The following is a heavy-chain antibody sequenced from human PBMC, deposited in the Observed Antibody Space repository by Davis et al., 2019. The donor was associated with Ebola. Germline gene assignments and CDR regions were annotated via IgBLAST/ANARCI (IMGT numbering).Heavy chain of an antibody. V-gene: IGHV4-59*08. D-gene: IGHD1-26*01. CDR2: IYYSGST. J-gene: IGHJ4*02. CDR1: GGSISSYY. CDR3: ARGSGRPFDF. Sequence: MPSETLPLTCTVSGGSISSYYWSWIRQPPGKGLEWTGYIYYSGSTNYNPSLKSRLTISVDTFKNHFSLRLSSVTAADTAVYYCARGSGRPFDFWGQGTLVTFSS.